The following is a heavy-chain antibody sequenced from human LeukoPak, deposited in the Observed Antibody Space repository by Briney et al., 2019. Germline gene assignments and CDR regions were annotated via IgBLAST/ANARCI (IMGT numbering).Heavy chain of an antibody. Sequence: PSETLSLTCTVSGGSISSYYWSWIRQPPGKGLEWIGYIYTSGSTNYNPSLKSRVTIPVDTSKNQFSLKLSSVTAADTAVYYCARHGGYSFIGGWFDPWGQGTLVTVSS. CDR3: ARHGGYSFIGGWFDP. D-gene: IGHD5-18*01. CDR2: IYTSGST. J-gene: IGHJ5*02. CDR1: GGSISSYY. V-gene: IGHV4-4*09.